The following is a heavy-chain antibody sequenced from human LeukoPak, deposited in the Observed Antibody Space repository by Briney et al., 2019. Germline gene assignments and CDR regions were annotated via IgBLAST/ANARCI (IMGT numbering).Heavy chain of an antibody. CDR1: GGSISSYY. CDR2: IYYSGST. J-gene: IGHJ6*03. V-gene: IGHV4-59*05. D-gene: IGHD4-11*01. Sequence: PSETLSLTCTVSGGSISSYYWSWIRQPPGKGLEWIGSIYYSGSTYYNPSLKSRVTISVDTSKNQFSLKLSSVTAADTAVYYCATTVTSDDYFYYMDVWGKGTTVTVSS. CDR3: ATTVTSDDYFYYMDV.